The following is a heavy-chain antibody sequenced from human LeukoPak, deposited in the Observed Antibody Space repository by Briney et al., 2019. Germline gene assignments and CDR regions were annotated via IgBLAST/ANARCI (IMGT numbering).Heavy chain of an antibody. J-gene: IGHJ4*02. CDR3: ARGMWRWLPNFDY. CDR2: IYTSGST. D-gene: IGHD5-24*01. CDR1: GGSISSGSYY. V-gene: IGHV4-61*02. Sequence: PSQTLSLTCTVSGGSISSGSYYWSWIRQPAGKGLEWIGRIYTSGSTNYNPSLKSRVTISVDTSKNQFSLKLSSVTAADTAVYYCARGMWRWLPNFDYWGQGTLVTVSS.